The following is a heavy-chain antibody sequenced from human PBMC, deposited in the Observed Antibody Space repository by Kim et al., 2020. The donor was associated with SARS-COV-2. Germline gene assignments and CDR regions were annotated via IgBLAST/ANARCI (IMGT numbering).Heavy chain of an antibody. J-gene: IGHJ6*02. D-gene: IGHD3-3*01. CDR3: TTFWPNYYYYGMDV. V-gene: IGHV3-15*01. CDR1: GFTFSNAW. CDR2: IKSKTDGGTT. Sequence: GGSLRLSCAASGFTFSNAWMSWVRQAPGKGLEWVGRIKSKTDGGTTDYAAPVKGRFTISRDDSKNTLYLQMNSLKTEDTAVYYCTTFWPNYYYYGMDVWGQGTTVTVSS.